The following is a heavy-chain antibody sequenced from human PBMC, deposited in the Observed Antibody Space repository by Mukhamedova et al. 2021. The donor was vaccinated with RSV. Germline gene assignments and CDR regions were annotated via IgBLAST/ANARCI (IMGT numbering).Heavy chain of an antibody. V-gene: IGHV3-30*02. Sequence: SDGTHKYYGDSVKGRFTISRDISKNTLFLQMNSLRAEDTALYYCAKDLGAYSGYDLVDWGQGTLVSVSS. J-gene: IGHJ4*02. CDR2: SDGTHK. CDR3: AKDLGAYSGYDLVD. D-gene: IGHD5-12*01.